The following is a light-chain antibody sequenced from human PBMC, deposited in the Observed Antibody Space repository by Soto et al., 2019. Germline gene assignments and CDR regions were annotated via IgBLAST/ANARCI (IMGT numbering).Light chain of an antibody. CDR3: YTAETANEV. CDR2: LNSDGSH. V-gene: IGLV4-69*02. Sequence: QLVLTQSPSASASLGALVKITCTLISGQTTYAIAWHQQQPGTGPRYLMKLNSDGSHSKGDGIPDRFSGSSSGAERYLTISSLLADDQADYYCYTAETANEVF. CDR1: SGQTTYA. J-gene: IGLJ2*01.